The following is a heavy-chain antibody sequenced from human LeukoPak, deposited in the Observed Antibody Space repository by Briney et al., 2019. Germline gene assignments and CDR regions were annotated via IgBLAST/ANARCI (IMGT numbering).Heavy chain of an antibody. Sequence: GGSLRLSCAASGFTFSNAWMSWVRQAPGKGLEWVGRIKSKTDGGTTDYAAPVKGRFTISRDDSKNTLYLQMNSLKTGDTAVYYCTTQEHDCSSTSCSPVDYWGQGTLVTVSS. D-gene: IGHD2-2*01. CDR3: TTQEHDCSSTSCSPVDY. J-gene: IGHJ4*02. V-gene: IGHV3-15*01. CDR2: IKSKTDGGTT. CDR1: GFTFSNAW.